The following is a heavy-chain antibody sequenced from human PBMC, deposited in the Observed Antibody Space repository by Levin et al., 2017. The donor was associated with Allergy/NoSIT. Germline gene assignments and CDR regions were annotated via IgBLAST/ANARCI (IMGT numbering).Heavy chain of an antibody. D-gene: IGHD2/OR15-2a*01. V-gene: IGHV4-39*07. CDR2: MFYSGSA. CDR3: ARVVRAAVGRTENVDH. Sequence: SETLSLTCSVSGASMSSSGSYWGWIRQPPGKGLEWIGCMFYSGSAYYSPSLKGRVTISVDAPKKRFSLSLRSVTAADTAVYYCARVVRAAVGRTENVDHWGQGTLVTVTS. CDR1: GASMSSSGSY. J-gene: IGHJ4*02.